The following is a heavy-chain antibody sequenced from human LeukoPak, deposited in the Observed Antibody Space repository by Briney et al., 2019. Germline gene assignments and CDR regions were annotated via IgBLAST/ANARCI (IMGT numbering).Heavy chain of an antibody. CDR1: GYTFTGYY. D-gene: IGHD2-2*01. V-gene: IGHV1-2*02. Sequence: ASVKVSCKASGYTFTGYYKHWVRQAPGQGLEWMGWINPNSGGTNYAQKFQGRVTMTRDTSISTAYMELSRLRSDDTAVYYCARVRRDEEAPSTSSHLHRYYYYYMDVWGKGTTVTVSS. J-gene: IGHJ6*03. CDR2: INPNSGGT. CDR3: ARVRRDEEAPSTSSHLHRYYYYYMDV.